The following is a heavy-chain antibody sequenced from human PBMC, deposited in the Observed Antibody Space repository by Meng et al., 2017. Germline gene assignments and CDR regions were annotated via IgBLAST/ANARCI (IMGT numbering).Heavy chain of an antibody. V-gene: IGHV3-21*01. CDR3: ARERYSTSWFDYYNYGIDV. CDR1: GFSFSSHS. J-gene: IGHJ6*02. D-gene: IGHD6-13*01. Sequence: GESLKISCAASGFSFSSHSMNWVRQAPGKGLEWVSLMSSSGSYIYYADSVKGRFTISRDNAKNSLHLQMNSLRVEDTAVYYCARERYSTSWFDYYNYGIDVWGQGTTVTVSS. CDR2: MSSSGSYI.